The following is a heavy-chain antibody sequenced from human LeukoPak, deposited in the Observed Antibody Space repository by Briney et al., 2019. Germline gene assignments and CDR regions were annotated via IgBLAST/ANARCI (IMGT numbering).Heavy chain of an antibody. CDR2: IYHSGST. V-gene: IGHV4-30-2*01. CDR3: ARGSASIAARLAFDI. D-gene: IGHD6-6*01. J-gene: IGHJ3*02. Sequence: SETLSLTCTVSGGSISSGGYYWSWIRQPPGKGLEWIGYIYHSGSTYYNPSLKSRVTISVDRSKNQFSLKLSSVTAADTAMYYCARGSASIAARLAFDIWGQGTMVTVSS. CDR1: GGSISSGGYY.